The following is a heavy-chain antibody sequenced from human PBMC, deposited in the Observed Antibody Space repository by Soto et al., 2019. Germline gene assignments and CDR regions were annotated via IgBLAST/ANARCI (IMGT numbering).Heavy chain of an antibody. J-gene: IGHJ5*02. CDR2: IWYDGNKK. CDR3: ARGYPSWFDP. Sequence: GGSLRLSCAASGFSFSSSGMHWVRQAPGKGLEWVAVIWYDGNKKYYGDSVRGRFTISRDNSKNTLYLEMNSLRAEDTAVYYCARGYPSWFDPWGQGTLVTVSS. D-gene: IGHD5-18*01. V-gene: IGHV3-33*01. CDR1: GFSFSSSG.